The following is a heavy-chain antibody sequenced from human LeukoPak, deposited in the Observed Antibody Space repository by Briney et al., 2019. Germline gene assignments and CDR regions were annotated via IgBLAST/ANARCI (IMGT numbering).Heavy chain of an antibody. D-gene: IGHD3-16*02. CDR1: GGSFSGYY. Sequence: SETLSLTCAVYGGSFSGYYWSWIRQPPGKGLEWIGEINHSGSTNYNPSLKSRVTISVDTSKNQFSLKLSSVTAADTAVYYCARGRIMITFGGVIVSYYFDYWGQGTLVTVSS. J-gene: IGHJ4*02. V-gene: IGHV4-34*01. CDR3: ARGRIMITFGGVIVSYYFDY. CDR2: INHSGST.